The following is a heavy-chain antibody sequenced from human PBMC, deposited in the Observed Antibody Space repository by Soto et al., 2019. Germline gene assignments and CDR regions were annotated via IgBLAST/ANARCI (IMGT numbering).Heavy chain of an antibody. J-gene: IGHJ5*02. D-gene: IGHD3-10*01. CDR1: GFTFGTTD. CDR2: IDGSGGIT. CDR3: VKNSGWFNT. V-gene: IGHV3-23*01. Sequence: QLLQSGGGLVQPGGSLTLSCAASGFTFGTTDMSWVRQAPGEGLEWVSTIDGSGGITYYADSVKVRFTISRDNSRNTVYLQMNSLRGDDTAPYYCVKNSGWFNTWGQGALVTVSS.